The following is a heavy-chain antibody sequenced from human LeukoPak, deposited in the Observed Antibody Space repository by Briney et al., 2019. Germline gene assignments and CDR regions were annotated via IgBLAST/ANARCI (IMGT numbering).Heavy chain of an antibody. Sequence: SETLSLTCTVSGSSISSHSWGWIRHPPGKGLEWIGYDSNNGNINYNPALKSRVTISVDTSKRQISLNLRSVTAADTAVYYCARDNWGSLDYWGQGTLVTVSS. CDR2: DSNNGNI. V-gene: IGHV4-59*11. D-gene: IGHD7-27*01. J-gene: IGHJ4*02. CDR1: GSSISSHS. CDR3: ARDNWGSLDY.